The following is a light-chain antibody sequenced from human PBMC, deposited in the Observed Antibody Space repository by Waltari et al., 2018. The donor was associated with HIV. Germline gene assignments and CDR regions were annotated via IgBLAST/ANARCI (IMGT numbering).Light chain of an antibody. CDR3: CSYAGNYTFV. CDR1: SSDVGGYNY. CDR2: DVS. V-gene: IGLV2-11*01. Sequence: QSALTQPRSVSGSPGQSVTISCTGTSSDVGGYNYVSWYQQHPGKASKFMIYDVSKRPSGVPDRFSGSKSGNTASLTISGLQAEDEADYYCCSYAGNYTFVFGGGTKLTVL. J-gene: IGLJ2*01.